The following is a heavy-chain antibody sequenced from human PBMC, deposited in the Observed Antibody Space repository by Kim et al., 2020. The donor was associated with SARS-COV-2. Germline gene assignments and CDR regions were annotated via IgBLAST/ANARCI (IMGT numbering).Heavy chain of an antibody. CDR1: GGSIRSYY. Sequence: SETLSLTCTVSGGSIRSYYWSWIRQPAGQGLEWIGRIYASGSTNYNPSLKSRVTMSKDTSKNQFSLRLNSVTAADTAVYYCARDSHYDFWSGYSPFDYWGLGTLVTVSS. D-gene: IGHD3-3*01. V-gene: IGHV4-4*07. CDR3: ARDSHYDFWSGYSPFDY. J-gene: IGHJ4*02. CDR2: IYASGST.